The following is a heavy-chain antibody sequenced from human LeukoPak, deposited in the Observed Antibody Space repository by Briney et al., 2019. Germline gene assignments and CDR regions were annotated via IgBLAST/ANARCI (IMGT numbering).Heavy chain of an antibody. D-gene: IGHD1-26*01. V-gene: IGHV1-18*01. Sequence: ASVKVPCKASGYTLSNFGISWLRQAPGQGLEWVGWISGYNGNTKYAQKLQGRVTVTTDTSTSTAYMDLWSPTSDDTAVYYCARIDTSGSYYPWYFDYWGQGTLVTVSS. CDR1: GYTLSNFG. CDR2: ISGYNGNT. J-gene: IGHJ4*02. CDR3: ARIDTSGSYYPWYFDY.